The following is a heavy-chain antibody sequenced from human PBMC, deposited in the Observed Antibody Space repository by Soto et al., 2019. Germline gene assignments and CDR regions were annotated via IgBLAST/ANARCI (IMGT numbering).Heavy chain of an antibody. CDR1: GGSISSGDYY. V-gene: IGHV4-30-4*01. D-gene: IGHD3-3*01. CDR3: ARDTVWSGYLYYFDY. J-gene: IGHJ4*02. Sequence: SETLSLTCTVSGGSISSGDYYWSWIRQPPGKGLEWIGYIYYSGSTYYNPSLKSRVTISVDTYKNQFSLKLSSVTAADTAVYYCARDTVWSGYLYYFDYWGQGTLVTVSS. CDR2: IYYSGST.